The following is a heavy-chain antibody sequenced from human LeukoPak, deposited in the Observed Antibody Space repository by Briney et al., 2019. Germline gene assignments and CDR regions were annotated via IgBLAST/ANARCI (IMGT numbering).Heavy chain of an antibody. D-gene: IGHD3-22*01. V-gene: IGHV3-30*03. J-gene: IGHJ4*02. CDR2: ISYDGSNK. CDR3: ARGEYYSDTSSYFDY. Sequence: GGSLRLSCAASGFTFSSYGMNWVRQAPGKGLEWVAVISYDGSNKYYADSVKGRFTISRDNSKNTLFVQMSSLRAEDTAVYYCARGEYYSDTSSYFDYWGQGTLDTVSS. CDR1: GFTFSSYG.